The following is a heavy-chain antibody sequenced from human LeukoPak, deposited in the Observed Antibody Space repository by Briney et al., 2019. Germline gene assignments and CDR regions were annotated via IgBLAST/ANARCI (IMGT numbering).Heavy chain of an antibody. V-gene: IGHV4-39*01. J-gene: IGHJ4*02. D-gene: IGHD5-18*01. CDR3: ARQLTGYSYGPDLDY. CDR2: IYYSGST. CDR1: GGSISSSSYY. Sequence: SETLSLTCTVSGGSISSSSYYWGWIRQPPGKGLEWIGSIYYSGSTYYNPPLKSRVTISVDTSKNQFSLKLSSVTAADTAVYYCARQLTGYSYGPDLDYWGQGTLVTVSS.